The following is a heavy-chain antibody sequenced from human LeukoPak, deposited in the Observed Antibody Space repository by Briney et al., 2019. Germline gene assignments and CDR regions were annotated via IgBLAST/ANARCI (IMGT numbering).Heavy chain of an antibody. D-gene: IGHD6-19*01. CDR2: IWYDGSNK. CDR1: GFTFSSYG. V-gene: IGHV3-33*01. CDR3: ARYPSVYSSGWSPLDY. J-gene: IGHJ4*02. Sequence: PGRSLRLSCAASGFTFSSYGMHWVRQAPGKGLEWVAVIWYDGSNKYYADSVKGRFTISRDNSKNTLYLQMSSLRAEDTAVYYCARYPSVYSSGWSPLDYWGQGTLVTVSS.